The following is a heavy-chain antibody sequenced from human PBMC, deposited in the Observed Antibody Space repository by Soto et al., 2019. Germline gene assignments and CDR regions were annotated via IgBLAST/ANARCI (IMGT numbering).Heavy chain of an antibody. CDR2: IDPSDSYT. CDR1: GYSFTSYW. Sequence: PGESLKISCKGSGYSFTSYWISWVRQMPGKGLEWMGRIDPSDSYTNYSPSFQGHVTISADKSISTAYLQWSSLRASDTAMYYCASRVIAARPSYYYYGMDVWGQGTTVTVSS. CDR3: ASRVIAARPSYYYYGMDV. D-gene: IGHD6-6*01. J-gene: IGHJ6*02. V-gene: IGHV5-10-1*01.